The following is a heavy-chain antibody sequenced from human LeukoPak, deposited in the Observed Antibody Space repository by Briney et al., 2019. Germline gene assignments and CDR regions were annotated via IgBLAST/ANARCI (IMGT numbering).Heavy chain of an antibody. CDR3: ARALVVVPAAIDD. CDR2: IYYSGST. V-gene: IGHV4-59*08. CDR1: GGSISNYY. J-gene: IGHJ4*02. D-gene: IGHD2-2*02. Sequence: SETLSLTCTVSGGSISNYYWSWIRQPPGKGLEWIGYIYYSGSTYYNPSLKSRVTISVDTSKNQFSLKLSSVTAADTAVYYCARALVVVPAAIDDWGQGTLVTVSS.